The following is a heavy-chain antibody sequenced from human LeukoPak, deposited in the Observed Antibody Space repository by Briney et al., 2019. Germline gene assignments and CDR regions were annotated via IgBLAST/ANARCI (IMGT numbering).Heavy chain of an antibody. D-gene: IGHD1-26*01. CDR1: GFTVSSNY. CDR2: IYSGGST. CDR3: AGSGSDYRGAFDI. V-gene: IGHV3-53*01. J-gene: IGHJ3*02. Sequence: PAGSLSLSCAASGFTVSSNYMSWVRQAPGKGLEWVSVIYSGGSTYYADSVKGRFTISRDNSKNTLYLQMNSLRAEDTAVYYCAGSGSDYRGAFDIWGQGTMVTVSS.